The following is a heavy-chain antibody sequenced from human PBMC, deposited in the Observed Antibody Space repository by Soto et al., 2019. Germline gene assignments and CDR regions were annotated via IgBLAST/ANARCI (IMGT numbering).Heavy chain of an antibody. V-gene: IGHV3-23*01. CDR2: MSGNGGST. J-gene: IGHJ4*02. D-gene: IGHD6-13*01. Sequence: XXSLRLTFAASGFTFSTYAMHWVLQAPGKGLEWVSSMSGNGGSTDYADSVKGRFTISRDNSKNTLYLQMNSMRADDTAVYYCAKDQYAAAGPDYWGQGTLVTVSS. CDR1: GFTFSTYA. CDR3: AKDQYAAAGPDY.